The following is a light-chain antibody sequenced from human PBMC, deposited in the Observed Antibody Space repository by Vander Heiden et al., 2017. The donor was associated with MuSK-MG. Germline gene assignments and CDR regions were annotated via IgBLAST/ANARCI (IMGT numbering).Light chain of an antibody. CDR2: GAS. J-gene: IGKJ2*01. CDR3: QQYNNWALYT. Sequence: EIVMTQSPATLSVSPGESATLSCRASQSVSSNLAWYQQKPGQAPRLLIYGASTRATGIPARFSGSGCGTEFTLTISSLQSEDFAVYYCQQYNNWALYTFGQGTKLEIK. CDR1: QSVSSN. V-gene: IGKV3-15*01.